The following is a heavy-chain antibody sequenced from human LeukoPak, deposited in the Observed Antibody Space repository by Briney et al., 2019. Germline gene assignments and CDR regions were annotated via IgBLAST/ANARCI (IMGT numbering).Heavy chain of an antibody. V-gene: IGHV1-69*13. Sequence: SVKVSCKASGGTFSSYAISWVRQAPGQGLEWMGGIIPIFGTANYAQKFQGRVTITADESTSTAYMELSSLRSEDTAVYYCARGPGGKTLNNWFDPWGQGTLVTVSS. D-gene: IGHD3-16*01. J-gene: IGHJ5*02. CDR1: GGTFSSYA. CDR3: ARGPGGKTLNNWFDP. CDR2: IIPIFGTA.